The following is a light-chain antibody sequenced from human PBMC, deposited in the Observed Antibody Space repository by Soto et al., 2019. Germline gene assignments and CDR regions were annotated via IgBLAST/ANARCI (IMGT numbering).Light chain of an antibody. Sequence: IVLTQSPATLSFSPWERATLSWRASQSIRTSLAWYQQKPGQAPRLVIFDASNRANGVPARFGGSGSGTDFTLTINSLEPEDFAVYYCQQRNVWPPITFGQGTKVDIK. CDR2: DAS. V-gene: IGKV3-11*01. CDR3: QQRNVWPPIT. J-gene: IGKJ1*01. CDR1: QSIRTS.